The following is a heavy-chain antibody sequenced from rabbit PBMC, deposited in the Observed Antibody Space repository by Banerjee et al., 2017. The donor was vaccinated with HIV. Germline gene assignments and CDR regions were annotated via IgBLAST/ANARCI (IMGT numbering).Heavy chain of an antibody. D-gene: IGHD1-1*01. J-gene: IGHJ4*01. Sequence: QSLEESGGDLVKPGASLTLTCTASGFSFSSSYYMCWVRQAPGKGLEWIACIYVGSSGSTYYASWAKGRFTISKTSATTVTLQMTSLTAADTATYFCARQGSSGRSNLWGPGTLVTVS. CDR3: ARQGSSGRSNL. V-gene: IGHV1S40*01. CDR2: IYVGSSGST. CDR1: GFSFSSSYY.